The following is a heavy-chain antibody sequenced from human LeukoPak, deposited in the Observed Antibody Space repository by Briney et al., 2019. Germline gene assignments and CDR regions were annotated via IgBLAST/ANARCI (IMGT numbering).Heavy chain of an antibody. CDR3: ARDGPLRFLEWLPNFDY. Sequence: ASVKVSCKASGYTFTSYYMHWVRQAPGQGLEWMGWINPNSGGTNYAQKFQGRVTMTRDTSISTAYMELSRLRSDDTAVYYCARDGPLRFLEWLPNFDYWGQGTLVTVSS. CDR2: INPNSGGT. V-gene: IGHV1-2*02. CDR1: GYTFTSYY. J-gene: IGHJ4*02. D-gene: IGHD3-3*01.